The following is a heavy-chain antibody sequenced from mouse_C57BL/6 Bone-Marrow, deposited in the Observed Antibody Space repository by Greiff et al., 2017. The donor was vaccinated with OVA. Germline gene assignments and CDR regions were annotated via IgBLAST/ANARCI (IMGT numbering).Heavy chain of an antibody. CDR3: RGFYDGYLYWYFDV. CDR2: IYPGDGDT. V-gene: IGHV1-82*01. J-gene: IGHJ1*03. CDR1: GYAFSSSW. Sequence: QVQLQQSGPELVKPGASVKISCKASGYAFSSSWMNWVKQRPGKGLEWIGRIYPGDGDTNYNGKFKGKATLTADKSSSTAYMQLSSLTSEDSAVYFCRGFYDGYLYWYFDVWGTGTTVTVSS. D-gene: IGHD2-3*01.